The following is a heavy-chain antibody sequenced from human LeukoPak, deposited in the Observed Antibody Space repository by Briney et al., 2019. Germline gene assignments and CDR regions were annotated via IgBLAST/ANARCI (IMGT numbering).Heavy chain of an antibody. V-gene: IGHV3-21*01. CDR3: ARGATDITRWFDP. J-gene: IGHJ5*02. CDR2: ISRASESI. Sequence: GGSLRLSCAASGFMFNSYSMSWVRQAPRKGLEWVSIISRASESIFYADSVKGRFTISRDNAKNSLYLQMNGLRAEDTAVYYCARGATDITRWFDPWGQGTLVTVSS. CDR1: GFMFNSYS. D-gene: IGHD3-3*01.